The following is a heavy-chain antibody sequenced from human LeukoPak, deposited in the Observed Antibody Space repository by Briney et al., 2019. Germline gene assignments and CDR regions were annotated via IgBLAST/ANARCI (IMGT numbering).Heavy chain of an antibody. Sequence: SETLSLTCTVSGGSISSTTYYWGWIRQPPGKGLEWIGTIFYSGSTYYHPSLKSRVTISVDTSKNQFLRKVSSVAAADTAVYYCAKGIRGGHYFDYWGQGTLVTVSS. D-gene: IGHD6-13*01. CDR3: AKGIRGGHYFDY. CDR1: GGSISSTTYY. CDR2: IFYSGST. J-gene: IGHJ4*02. V-gene: IGHV4-39*01.